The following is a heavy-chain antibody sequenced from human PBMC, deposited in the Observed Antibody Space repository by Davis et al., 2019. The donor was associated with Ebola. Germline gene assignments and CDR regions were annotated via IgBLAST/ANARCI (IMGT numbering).Heavy chain of an antibody. CDR2: IYYSGIT. CDR3: ARVGPRYASGWNWFDP. D-gene: IGHD6-19*01. J-gene: IGHJ5*02. V-gene: IGHV4-59*01. CDR1: GGSISSYY. Sequence: SETLSLTCTVSGGSISSYYWGWIRQPPGKGLEWIGYIYYSGITNYNPSLESRVTISLDTSKYQFSLKLSSVTTADTATSYCARVGPRYASGWNWFDPWGQGTLVTVSS.